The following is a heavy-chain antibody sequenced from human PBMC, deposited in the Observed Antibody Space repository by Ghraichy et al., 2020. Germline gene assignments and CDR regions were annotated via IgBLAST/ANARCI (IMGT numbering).Heavy chain of an antibody. CDR2: ISGSGGRT. CDR3: AKSTSKPYSSGWYNGMDV. V-gene: IGHV3-23*01. D-gene: IGHD6-19*01. Sequence: GGSLRLSCAASGFTFSSYAMNWVRQAPGKGLEWVSVISGSGGRTYDADSVKGRFTISRDNSKNTLYLQMNSLRAEDTAVYHCAKSTSKPYSSGWYNGMDVWGQGTTVTVSS. CDR1: GFTFSSYA. J-gene: IGHJ6*02.